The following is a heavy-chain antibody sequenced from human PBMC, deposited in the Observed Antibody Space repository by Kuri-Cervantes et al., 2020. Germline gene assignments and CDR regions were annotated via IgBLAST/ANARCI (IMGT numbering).Heavy chain of an antibody. CDR2: INSDGSST. D-gene: IGHD6-13*01. J-gene: IGHJ4*02. V-gene: IGHV3-74*01. CDR3: ARSGAATKSVTRDYFDY. Sequence: GESLKISCAASGFTFSSYWMHWVRQAPGKGLVWVSRINSDGSSTSYAGSVKGRFTISRDNSKNTLYLQMNSLRAEDTAVYYCARSGAATKSVTRDYFDYWGQGTLVTVSS. CDR1: GFTFSSYW.